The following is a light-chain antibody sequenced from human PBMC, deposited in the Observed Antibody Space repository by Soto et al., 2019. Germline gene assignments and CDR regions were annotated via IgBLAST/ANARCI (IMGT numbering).Light chain of an antibody. Sequence: QAVVTQPPSVSGAPGRRVTISCTGSSSNIGAGYDVHWYKQLPGTAPKLLIYGNTNRPSGVPDRFSGSKSGTSASLAITGLQAEDEADFYCQSYDTSLSAYVFGTGTKLTVL. CDR1: SSNIGAGYD. V-gene: IGLV1-40*01. CDR3: QSYDTSLSAYV. CDR2: GNT. J-gene: IGLJ1*01.